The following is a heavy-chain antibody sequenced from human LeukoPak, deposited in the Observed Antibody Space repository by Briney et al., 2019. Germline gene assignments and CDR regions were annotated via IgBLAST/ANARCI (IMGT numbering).Heavy chain of an antibody. Sequence: GGSLRLSCAASGFTFSSYGMHWVRQAPGKGLEWVAVISYDGSNKYYADSVKGRFTISRDNSKNTLYLQMNSLRAEDTAVYYCAKDFDSALYGMDVWGQGTTVTVPS. CDR3: AKDFDSALYGMDV. D-gene: IGHD3-9*01. J-gene: IGHJ6*02. CDR1: GFTFSSYG. V-gene: IGHV3-30*18. CDR2: ISYDGSNK.